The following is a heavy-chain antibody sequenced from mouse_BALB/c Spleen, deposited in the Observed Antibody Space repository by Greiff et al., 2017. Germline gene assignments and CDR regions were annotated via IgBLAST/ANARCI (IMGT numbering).Heavy chain of an antibody. D-gene: IGHD1-1*01. Sequence: EVKLVESGGGLVQPGGSRKLSCAASGFTFSSFGMHWVRQAPEKGLEWVAYISSGSSTIYYADTVKGRCTISRDNPKNTLFMQMTSLRSEDTAMYYCARWNYGSSYAMDYWGQGTSVTVSS. CDR2: ISSGSSTI. CDR1: GFTFSSFG. J-gene: IGHJ4*01. V-gene: IGHV5-17*02. CDR3: ARWNYGSSYAMDY.